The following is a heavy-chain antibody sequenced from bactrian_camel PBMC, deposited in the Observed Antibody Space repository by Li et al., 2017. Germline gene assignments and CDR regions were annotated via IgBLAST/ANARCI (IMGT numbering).Heavy chain of an antibody. Sequence: QVQLVESGGGLVQPGGSLRLSCAASGLTISSHYMSWVRQAPGKGLEWVSSTYTAGSSTYYSDSVKGRFTISKNNAKNMLYLEMDSLKPEDAAVYYCAHLMGGSWLTYWGQGTQVTVS. V-gene: IGHV3-2*01. CDR2: TYTAGSST. CDR3: AHLMGGSWLTY. CDR1: GLTISSHY. D-gene: IGHD6*01. J-gene: IGHJ4*01.